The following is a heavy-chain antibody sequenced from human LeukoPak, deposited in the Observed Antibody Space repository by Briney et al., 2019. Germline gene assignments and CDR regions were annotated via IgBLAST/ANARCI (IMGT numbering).Heavy chain of an antibody. CDR1: GFTFSSYW. J-gene: IGHJ4*02. CDR2: INSDGSST. CDR3: ARDGAVTNGRYFDY. V-gene: IGHV3-74*01. D-gene: IGHD4-17*01. Sequence: GGSLRLSCAASGFTFSSYWMHWVRQAPGKGLVWVSRINSDGSSTSYADSVKGRFTISRDNAKNSLYLQMNSLRDEDTAVYYCARDGAVTNGRYFDYWGQGTLVTVSS.